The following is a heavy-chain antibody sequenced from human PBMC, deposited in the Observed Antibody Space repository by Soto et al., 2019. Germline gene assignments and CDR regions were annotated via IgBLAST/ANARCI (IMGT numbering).Heavy chain of an antibody. J-gene: IGHJ3*02. CDR2: ISSSGSTI. CDR1: GITFISYS. V-gene: IGHV3-48*02. CDR3: ARELPFTIFGVVIIKGAFDI. Sequence: GGSLRLSCAACGITFISYSMNWVRQAPGKGLVWVSYISSSGSTIYYADSVKGRFTISRDNAKNSLYLQMNSLRDEDTAVYYCARELPFTIFGVVIIKGAFDIWGQGTMVTVSS. D-gene: IGHD3-3*01.